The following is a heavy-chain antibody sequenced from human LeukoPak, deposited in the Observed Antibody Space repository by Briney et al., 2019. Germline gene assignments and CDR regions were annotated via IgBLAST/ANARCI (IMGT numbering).Heavy chain of an antibody. V-gene: IGHV1-58*01. CDR3: AVLSSGWPFDY. J-gene: IGHJ4*02. D-gene: IGHD6-19*01. Sequence: SVKVSCKASGFTFTSSAVQWVRQARGQRLEWIRWIVVGSGNTNYAQKFQERVTITRDMSTSTAYMELSSLRSEDTAVYYCAVLSSGWPFDYWGQGTLVTVSS. CDR1: GFTFTSSA. CDR2: IVVGSGNT.